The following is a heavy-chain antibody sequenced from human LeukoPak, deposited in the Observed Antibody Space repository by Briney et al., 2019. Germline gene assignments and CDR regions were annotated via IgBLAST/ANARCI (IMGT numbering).Heavy chain of an antibody. Sequence: PSETLPLTCTVSGGSISSYYWSWIRQPPGKGLEWIGYIYYSGSTNYNPSLKSRVTISVDTSKNQFSLKLSSVTAADTAVYYCARDKCSGGSCYSDNYDAFDIWGQGTMVTVSS. J-gene: IGHJ3*02. CDR1: GGSISSYY. CDR3: ARDKCSGGSCYSDNYDAFDI. V-gene: IGHV4-59*01. D-gene: IGHD2-15*01. CDR2: IYYSGST.